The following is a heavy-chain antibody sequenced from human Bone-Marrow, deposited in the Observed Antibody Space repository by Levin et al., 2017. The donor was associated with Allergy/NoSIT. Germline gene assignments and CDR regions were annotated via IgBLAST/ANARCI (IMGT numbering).Heavy chain of an antibody. CDR1: GFTFSSYN. J-gene: IGHJ4*02. D-gene: IGHD1-1*01. V-gene: IGHV3-21*04. CDR3: VRGRTGATKFDC. CDR2: ITSSSSSI. Sequence: AGGSLRLSCTASGFTFSSYNINWVRQAPGKGLEWVSSITSSSSSIYYADSVKGRFTVSRDNAKNSLFLQMNSLRAEDTATYYCVRGRTGATKFDCWGQGTLVTVSS.